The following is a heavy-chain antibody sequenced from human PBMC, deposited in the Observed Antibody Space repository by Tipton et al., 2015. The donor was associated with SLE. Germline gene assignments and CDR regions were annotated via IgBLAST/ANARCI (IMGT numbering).Heavy chain of an antibody. J-gene: IGHJ4*02. CDR2: IYYSGST. V-gene: IGHV4-59*11. Sequence: GLVKPSETLSLTCAVSGGSISSHYWSWIRQPPGKGLEWIGYIYYSGSTNYNPSLKSRVTISVDRSKNQFSLKLSSVTAADTAVYYCARGGIQLREGFDYGGQGTLVTVSS. CDR1: GGSISSHY. D-gene: IGHD5-18*01. CDR3: ARGGIQLREGFDY.